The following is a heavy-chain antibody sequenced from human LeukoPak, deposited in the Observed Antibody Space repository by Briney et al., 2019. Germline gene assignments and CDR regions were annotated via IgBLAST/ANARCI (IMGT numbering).Heavy chain of an antibody. CDR1: GYRFTNYW. J-gene: IGHJ4*02. D-gene: IGHD6-19*01. Sequence: GESLQISCKGSGYRFTNYWIGWVRQMPGKGLEWMGIIYPGDSDTRYSPSFQGQVTISADKSISTAYLQWSSLQASDTAMYYCVRHKGGSGWSFDYWGQGTLVTVSS. CDR2: IYPGDSDT. CDR3: VRHKGGSGWSFDY. V-gene: IGHV5-51*01.